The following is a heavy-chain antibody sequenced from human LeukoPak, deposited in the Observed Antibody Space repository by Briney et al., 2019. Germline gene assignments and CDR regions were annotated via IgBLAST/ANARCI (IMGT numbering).Heavy chain of an antibody. V-gene: IGHV3-23*01. CDR3: AKNTIFGVVIGGDYYYYGMDV. J-gene: IGHJ6*02. Sequence: QPGGSLRLSCAASGFTFSSYAMSWVRQAPGKGLEWVSAISGSGGSTYYADSVKGRFTISRDNSKNTLYLQMNSLRAEDTAVYYCAKNTIFGVVIGGDYYYYGMDVWGQGTTVTVSS. CDR2: ISGSGGST. D-gene: IGHD3-3*01. CDR1: GFTFSSYA.